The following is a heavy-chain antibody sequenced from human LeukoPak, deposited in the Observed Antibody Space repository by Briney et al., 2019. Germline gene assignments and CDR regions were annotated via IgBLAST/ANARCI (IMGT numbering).Heavy chain of an antibody. CDR1: GYTFTSYG. Sequence: ASVKVSCKASGYTFTSYGISWVRQAPGQGLEWMGWISAYNGNTNYAQKLQGRVTMTTDTSTSTAYMELRSLRSDDTAVYYCARDSIAAAGWLYHGMDVWGQGTTVTVSS. CDR3: ARDSIAAAGWLYHGMDV. CDR2: ISAYNGNT. V-gene: IGHV1-18*01. D-gene: IGHD6-13*01. J-gene: IGHJ6*02.